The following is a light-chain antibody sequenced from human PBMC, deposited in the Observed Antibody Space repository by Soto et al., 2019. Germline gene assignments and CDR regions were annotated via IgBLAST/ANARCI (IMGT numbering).Light chain of an antibody. Sequence: DIQMTQSPSSLSASVGDRVTIICRASQGISNYLAWYQQKPGKVPKLLIYAASTLQSGVPSRFSGSGSGTDFTLTISSLQPEDVATYYCQKYNGAPWTFGQGTKVDIK. CDR2: AAS. CDR3: QKYNGAPWT. V-gene: IGKV1-27*01. CDR1: QGISNY. J-gene: IGKJ1*01.